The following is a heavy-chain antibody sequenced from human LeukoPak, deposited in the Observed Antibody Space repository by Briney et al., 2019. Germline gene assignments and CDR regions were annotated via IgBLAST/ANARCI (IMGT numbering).Heavy chain of an antibody. V-gene: IGHV1-8*01. Sequence: ASVKVSCKASGYTFTSYDINWVRQATGQGLEWMGWINLNSGHTGFAQKFQGRVTLTWDTSISTAYMELSSLTSEDTAVYYCARNIVATTNYDSWGQGTLVTVSS. CDR1: GYTFTSYD. D-gene: IGHD5-12*01. CDR3: ARNIVATTNYDS. J-gene: IGHJ4*02. CDR2: INLNSGHT.